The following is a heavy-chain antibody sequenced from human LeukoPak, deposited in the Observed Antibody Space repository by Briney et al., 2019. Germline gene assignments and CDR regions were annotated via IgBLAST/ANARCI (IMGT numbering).Heavy chain of an antibody. CDR2: IIPIFGTA. CDR3: ARNYYDSSGYYATFDY. CDR1: GYTFTSYA. D-gene: IGHD3-22*01. J-gene: IGHJ4*02. V-gene: IGHV1-69*13. Sequence: ASVKVSCKASGYTFTSYAISWVRQAPGQGLEWMGGIIPIFGTANYAQKFQGRVTITADESTSTAYMELSSLRSEDTAVYYCARNYYDSSGYYATFDYWGQGTLVTVSS.